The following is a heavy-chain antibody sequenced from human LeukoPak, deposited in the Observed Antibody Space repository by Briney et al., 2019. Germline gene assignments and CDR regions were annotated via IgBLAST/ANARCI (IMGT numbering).Heavy chain of an antibody. V-gene: IGHV3-23*01. CDR2: ISGSGGST. CDR1: GFTFSSHA. Sequence: GGSLRLSCAASGFTFSSHAMTWFRQAPGKGLEWVSAISGSGGSTYYAASVKGRFTISRDSSKNTLYLQMNSLRAEDTAVYYCAKLMYEKYYYGMDVWGQGTTVTVSS. CDR3: AKLMYEKYYYGMDV. J-gene: IGHJ6*02. D-gene: IGHD2-8*01.